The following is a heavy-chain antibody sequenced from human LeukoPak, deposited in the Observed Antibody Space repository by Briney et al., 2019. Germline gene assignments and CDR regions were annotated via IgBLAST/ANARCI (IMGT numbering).Heavy chain of an antibody. CDR2: IFYSGST. J-gene: IGHJ4*02. Sequence: KPSETLSLTCTVSSGSIGTSNYYWGWVRQPPGKALEWIGNIFYSGSTYYSPSLKSRVTISLDTSRNQFSLKLNSVTAADTAVYYCARGGRGSWRSWTFDYWGQGTLVTVSS. CDR3: ARGGRGSWRSWTFDY. CDR1: SGSIGTSNYY. D-gene: IGHD6-13*01. V-gene: IGHV4-39*07.